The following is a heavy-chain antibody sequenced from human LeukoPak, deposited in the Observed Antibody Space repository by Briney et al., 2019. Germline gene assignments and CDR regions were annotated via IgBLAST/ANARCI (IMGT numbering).Heavy chain of an antibody. CDR1: GFTFSSYA. CDR2: ISYDGSNK. J-gene: IGHJ4*02. V-gene: IGHV3-30-3*01. Sequence: PGRSLRLSCAASGFTFSSYAMHWVRQAPGKGLEWVAVISYDGSNKYYADSVKGRFTISRDNSKNTLYLQMNSLRAEDTAVYYCARDRKWRNYFDYWGQGTLVTVSS. D-gene: IGHD5-12*01. CDR3: ARDRKWRNYFDY.